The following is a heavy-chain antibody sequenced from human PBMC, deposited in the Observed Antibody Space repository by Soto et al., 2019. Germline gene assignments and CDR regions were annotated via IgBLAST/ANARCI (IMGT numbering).Heavy chain of an antibody. CDR3: ARIPSNDILTGLI. Sequence: PSETLSLTCTVSGDSISSSSYFWGWIRQPPGEGLEWIGTIYYSGTTYYNPSLKSRVTISVDTSKNQFSLKLSSVAAADTAVYYCARIPSNDILTGLIWGQGTLVTVSS. J-gene: IGHJ4*02. CDR2: IYYSGTT. CDR1: GDSISSSSYF. V-gene: IGHV4-39*01. D-gene: IGHD3-9*01.